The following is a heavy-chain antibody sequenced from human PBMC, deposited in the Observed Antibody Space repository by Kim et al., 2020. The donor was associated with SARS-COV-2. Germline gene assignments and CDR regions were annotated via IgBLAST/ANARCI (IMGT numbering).Heavy chain of an antibody. D-gene: IGHD2-2*01. J-gene: IGHJ4*02. CDR3: ARGDPGLVVVSAAIFDY. CDR2: IIPILGIA. Sequence: SVKVSCKASGGTFSSYAISWVRQAPGQGLEWMGRIIPILGIANYAQKFQGRVTITADKSTSTAYMELSSLRSEDTAVYYCARGDPGLVVVSAAIFDYWGQGTLVTVSS. V-gene: IGHV1-69*04. CDR1: GGTFSSYA.